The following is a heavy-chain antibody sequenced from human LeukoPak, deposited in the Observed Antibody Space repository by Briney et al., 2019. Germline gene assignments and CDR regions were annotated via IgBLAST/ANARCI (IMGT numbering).Heavy chain of an antibody. CDR3: ARELGYSSSLIDY. J-gene: IGHJ4*02. D-gene: IGHD6-6*01. Sequence: SQTLSLTCAISGDSVSSNSGAWNWIRQSPSRGLEWLGGTYYRSKWYNDYAVSVKSRITINADTSKNQFSLQLNSVTPEDTAVYYCARELGYSSSLIDYWGQGTLVTVSS. CDR1: GDSVSSNSGA. CDR2: TYYRSKWYN. V-gene: IGHV6-1*01.